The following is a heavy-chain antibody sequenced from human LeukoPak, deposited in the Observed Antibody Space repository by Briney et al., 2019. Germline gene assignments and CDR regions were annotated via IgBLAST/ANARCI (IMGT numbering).Heavy chain of an antibody. CDR3: ARDFGSSSSQGGYYYYMDV. CDR2: INPSGGST. CDR1: GYTFTSYY. D-gene: IGHD6-6*01. J-gene: IGHJ6*03. Sequence: ASVSVSCKASGYTFTSYYMHWVRQAPGQGLEWMGIINPSGGSTSYAQKFQGRVTMTRDTSTSTVYMELSSLRSEDTAVYYCARDFGSSSSQGGYYYYMDVWGKGTTVTVSS. V-gene: IGHV1-46*01.